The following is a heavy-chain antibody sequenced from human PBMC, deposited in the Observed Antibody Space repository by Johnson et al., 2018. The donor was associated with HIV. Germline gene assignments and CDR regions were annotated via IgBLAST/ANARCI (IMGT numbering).Heavy chain of an antibody. Sequence: MLLVESGGGLVQPGGSLRLSCAGSGFTFGSYAMSWVHQAPGKGLEWVSSITVSGGITHYADSVKGRFTISRDNAKNSLYLQMNSLRAEDTAVYYCARVSSSSSFDAFDIWGQGTMVTVSS. J-gene: IGHJ3*02. V-gene: IGHV3-23*04. CDR3: ARVSSSSSFDAFDI. D-gene: IGHD6-6*01. CDR2: ITVSGGIT. CDR1: GFTFGSYA.